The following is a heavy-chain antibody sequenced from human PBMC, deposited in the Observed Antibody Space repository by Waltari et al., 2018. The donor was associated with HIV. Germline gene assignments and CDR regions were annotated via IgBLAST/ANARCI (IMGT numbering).Heavy chain of an antibody. CDR3: ARGPTPGTTPY. D-gene: IGHD1-7*01. Sequence: QVQLVQSGAEVKKPGSSVKVSCKASGGTFSSYAISWVRQAPGQGLEWMGRIIPILGIANYAQKFQGRGTITADKSTSTAYMELSSLRSEDTAVYYCARGPTPGTTPYWGQGTLVTVSS. J-gene: IGHJ4*02. V-gene: IGHV1-69*04. CDR1: GGTFSSYA. CDR2: IIPILGIA.